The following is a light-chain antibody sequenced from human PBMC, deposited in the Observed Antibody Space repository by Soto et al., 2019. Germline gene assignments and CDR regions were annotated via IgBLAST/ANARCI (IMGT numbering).Light chain of an antibody. Sequence: EIVMTQSPATPSVSPGERATLSCRASQSVSSNLAWYQQKPGQAPRLLIYGASTRATGIPARFSGSGSGTEFTLTISSLQSEDFAVYYCQQYANWPPWTFGQGTKVEIK. CDR3: QQYANWPPWT. V-gene: IGKV3-15*01. J-gene: IGKJ1*01. CDR2: GAS. CDR1: QSVSSN.